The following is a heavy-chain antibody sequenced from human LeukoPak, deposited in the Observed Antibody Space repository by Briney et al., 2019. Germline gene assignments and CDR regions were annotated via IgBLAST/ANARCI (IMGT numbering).Heavy chain of an antibody. CDR3: VKRPAKWDFDY. J-gene: IGHJ4*02. CDR1: GFTFSSYA. V-gene: IGHV3-64D*06. D-gene: IGHD1-26*01. CDR2: ISTSGGST. Sequence: GSLRLSCSASGFTFSSYAMHWVRQAPGKGLEYVSAISTSGGSTYYADSVKGRFTISRDNSKNTLYLQMSSLRAEDTAVYYCVKRPAKWDFDYWGQGTLVTVSS.